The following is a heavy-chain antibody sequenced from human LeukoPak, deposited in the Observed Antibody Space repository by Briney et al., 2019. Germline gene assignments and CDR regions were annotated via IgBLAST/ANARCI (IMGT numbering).Heavy chain of an antibody. Sequence: PGGTLRLSCAASGFTFSSYGMSWVRQAPGKGLEWVSAISGSGGSTYYADSLEGRFTISRDNAKNSLYLQMNSLRAEDTAVYYCTRDGGYSGYEYPQYWGQGTLVTVSS. CDR3: TRDGGYSGYEYPQY. CDR2: ISGSGGST. V-gene: IGHV3-23*01. J-gene: IGHJ4*02. D-gene: IGHD5-12*01. CDR1: GFTFSSYG.